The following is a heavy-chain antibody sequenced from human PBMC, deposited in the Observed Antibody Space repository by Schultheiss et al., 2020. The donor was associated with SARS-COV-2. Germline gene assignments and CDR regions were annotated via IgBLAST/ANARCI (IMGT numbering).Heavy chain of an antibody. D-gene: IGHD6-6*01. J-gene: IGHJ5*02. CDR1: GFTVSSNY. CDR2: INSDGSST. CDR3: AKGGIAARRFDP. Sequence: GGSLRLSCAASGFTVSSNYMSWVRQAPGKGLVWVSRINSDGSSTSYADSVKGRFTISRDNSKNTLYLQMNSLRAEDTAVYYCAKGGIAARRFDPWGQGTLVTVSS. V-gene: IGHV3-74*01.